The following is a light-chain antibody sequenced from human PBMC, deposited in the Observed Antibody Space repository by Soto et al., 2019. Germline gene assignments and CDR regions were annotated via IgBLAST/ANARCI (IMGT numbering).Light chain of an antibody. J-gene: IGKJ5*01. CDR1: QSVSSK. V-gene: IGKV3-15*01. Sequence: ETVMTQSPATLSVSPGERATLSCRASQSVSSKLAWYQQKPGQAPRLLIYGASTRATGIPARFSGSGSGTEFTLTISRLEPEDFAVYYCQQRTNWRIIFGQGTRLEI. CDR2: GAS. CDR3: QQRTNWRII.